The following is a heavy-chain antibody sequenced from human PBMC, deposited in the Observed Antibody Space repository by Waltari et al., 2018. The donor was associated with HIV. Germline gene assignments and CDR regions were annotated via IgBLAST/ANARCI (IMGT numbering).Heavy chain of an antibody. Sequence: EVQLVESGGGSVPPAGSLRPSCAASGFTASTYWMFWVRQVPGKGLVWVSRINSDGSSTTYADSVKGRFTISRDNAKNTLYLQMNSLRAEDTAMYYCTRGNGHAFDLWGQGTMATVSS. CDR3: TRGNGHAFDL. J-gene: IGHJ3*01. D-gene: IGHD2-8*01. V-gene: IGHV3-74*01. CDR2: INSDGSST. CDR1: GFTASTYW.